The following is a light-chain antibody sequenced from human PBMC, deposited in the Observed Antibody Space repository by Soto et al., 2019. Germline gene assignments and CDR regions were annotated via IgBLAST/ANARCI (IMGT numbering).Light chain of an antibody. J-gene: IGLJ2*01. V-gene: IGLV2-14*01. Sequence: QSVLTQPASVSGSPGQSITISCTGTSSDVGGYNFVSWYQQHPGKAPKVMIYEVRNRPSGVSSRFSGSKSGNTASLTISGLQAEDEADYYCSSCTSSSTPVVFGGGTKLTVL. CDR3: SSCTSSSTPVV. CDR1: SSDVGGYNF. CDR2: EVR.